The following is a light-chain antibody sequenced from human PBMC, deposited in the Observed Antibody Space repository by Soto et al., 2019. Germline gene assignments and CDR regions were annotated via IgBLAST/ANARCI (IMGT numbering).Light chain of an antibody. CDR1: SSNVGRNF. Sequence: QSVLTQPPSASGAPGQRVTISCSGSSSNVGRNFVFWYQQLPGTAPKLLVYKNDERPSGVPDRFSGSKSGTSASLAISGLRSEDEADYYCAAWVDSLSGHVFGPGTKVTVL. CDR2: KND. V-gene: IGLV1-47*01. J-gene: IGLJ1*01. CDR3: AAWVDSLSGHV.